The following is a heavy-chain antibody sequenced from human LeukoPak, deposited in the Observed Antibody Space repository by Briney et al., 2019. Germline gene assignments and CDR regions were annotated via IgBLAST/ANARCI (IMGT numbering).Heavy chain of an antibody. V-gene: IGHV4-39*07. CDR3: ARGGFGESIFY. CDR2: IYYSGKT. D-gene: IGHD3-10*01. J-gene: IGHJ4*02. Sequence: SETLSLTCTVSGGSIGRSSYYWGWIRQPPGKGLEWIGNIYYSGKTDYNPSLKSRVTISVDTSKNQFSLKLSSVTAADTAVYYCARGGFGESIFYWGQGTLVTVSS. CDR1: GGSIGRSSYY.